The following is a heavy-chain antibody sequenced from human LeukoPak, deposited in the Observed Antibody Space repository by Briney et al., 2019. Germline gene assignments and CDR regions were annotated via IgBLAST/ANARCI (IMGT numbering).Heavy chain of an antibody. Sequence: SETLSLTCSVSGGSISSYYWSWVRQPAGKGLEWIGRIYSSGTITYNPSLQSRVTMSVDTSKNEFSLKMSSVTAADTAVYYCTRDSGTTGEVKFDPWGQGTLVAVSS. J-gene: IGHJ5*02. V-gene: IGHV4-4*07. D-gene: IGHD3-10*01. CDR2: IYSSGTI. CDR3: TRDSGTTGEVKFDP. CDR1: GGSISSYY.